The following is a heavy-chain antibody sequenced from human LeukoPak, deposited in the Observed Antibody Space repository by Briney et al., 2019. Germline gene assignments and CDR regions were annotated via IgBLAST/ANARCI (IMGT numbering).Heavy chain of an antibody. CDR1: GFTFSSYA. CDR2: ISGSGGST. J-gene: IGHJ5*02. CDR3: AKGNDYYGSGSYSIWFDP. V-gene: IGHV3-23*01. Sequence: GGSLRLSCAASGFTFSSYAMSWVRQAPGKGLEWVSAISGSGGSTYYADSVKGRFTISRDNSKNMLYLQMNSLRAEDTAVYYCAKGNDYYGSGSYSIWFDPWGQGTLVTVSS. D-gene: IGHD3-10*01.